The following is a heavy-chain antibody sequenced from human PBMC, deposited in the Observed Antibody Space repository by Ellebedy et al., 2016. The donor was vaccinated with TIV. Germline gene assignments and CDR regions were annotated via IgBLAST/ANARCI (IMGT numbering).Heavy chain of an antibody. CDR1: GYTFTNYW. CDR2: IWHGDSDT. V-gene: IGHV5-51*01. CDR3: ARHPRSNRGWKGGVFDY. Sequence: GESLKISXKGSGYTFTNYWIAWVRQMPEKVLEWMGIIWHGDSDTRYSPSFQGHVTISADKSINTASLQWASLWASDTAIYFCARHPRSNRGWKGGVFDYWGQGTLVTVSS. D-gene: IGHD1-1*01. J-gene: IGHJ4*02.